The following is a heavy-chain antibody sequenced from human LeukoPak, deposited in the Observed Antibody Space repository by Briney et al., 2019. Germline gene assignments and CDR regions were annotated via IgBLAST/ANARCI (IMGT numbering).Heavy chain of an antibody. CDR2: INPNSGGT. CDR3: ASHDRSRYIFDY. D-gene: IGHD3-22*01. V-gene: IGHV1-2*02. CDR1: GYTFSGYY. Sequence: GASVKVSCKASGYTFSGYYMHWVRHAPRQGLEWRGWINPNSGGTNYAQKFQGTVTMTRDTSISTAYMELSSLRSDDTAVYYCASHDRSRYIFDYWGQGTLVTVSS. J-gene: IGHJ4*02.